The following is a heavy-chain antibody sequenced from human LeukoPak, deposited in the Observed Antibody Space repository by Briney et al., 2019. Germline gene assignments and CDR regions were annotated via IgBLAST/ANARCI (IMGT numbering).Heavy chain of an antibody. D-gene: IGHD5-18*01. CDR2: IRSSGSDI. CDR1: GFTFNTYE. CDR3: ARGGGFSYGSNFYFDY. V-gene: IGHV3-48*03. J-gene: IGHJ4*02. Sequence: PGGSLRPSCLAPGFTFNTYEMNWVRQAPGRGLGWVSKIRSSGSDINYADSVKGRFTISRDDAKNSMYLQMNSLRAEDTAVYYCARGGGFSYGSNFYFDYWGQGTLVTVSS.